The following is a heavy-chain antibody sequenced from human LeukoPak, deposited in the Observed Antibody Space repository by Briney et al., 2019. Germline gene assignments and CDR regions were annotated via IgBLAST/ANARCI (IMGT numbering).Heavy chain of an antibody. D-gene: IGHD3-10*01. V-gene: IGHV4-4*07. CDR3: ARAIWYGSGTTAFYS. CDR2: IYNSGST. J-gene: IGHJ4*02. CDR1: GGSISSNY. Sequence: SETLSLTCTVSGGSISSNYWSWIRQPAGKGLEWIGRIYNSGSTNYNTNYNPSLSSRAAMSVDTSKKQFSLKLNSVTAADTAVYFCARAIWYGSGTTAFYSWGQGTLVTVSS.